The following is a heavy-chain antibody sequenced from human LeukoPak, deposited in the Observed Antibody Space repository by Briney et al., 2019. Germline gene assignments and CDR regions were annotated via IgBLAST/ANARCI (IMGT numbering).Heavy chain of an antibody. J-gene: IGHJ4*02. D-gene: IGHD3-22*01. CDR1: GFTFRSFG. Sequence: PGRSLRLTCAASGFTFRSFGMHWLRQAPGKGLEWVAVISYDGRNKYYSDSVKGRFIISRDNSKNTVFLQMNSLRPEDTAVYYCAKDLYDRSGYYYTIMDYWGQGTLVTVTS. CDR2: ISYDGRNK. V-gene: IGHV3-30*18. CDR3: AKDLYDRSGYYYTIMDY.